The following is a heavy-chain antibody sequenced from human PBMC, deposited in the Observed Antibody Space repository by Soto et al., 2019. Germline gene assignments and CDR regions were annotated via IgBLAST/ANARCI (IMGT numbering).Heavy chain of an antibody. CDR1: GFTFSSYE. CDR3: ARPGYYYDSSGYYPWWYFDL. V-gene: IGHV3-48*03. CDR2: ISSSGSTI. D-gene: IGHD3-22*01. Sequence: GGSLRLSCAASGFTFSSYEMNWARQAPGKGLEWVSYISSSGSTIYYADSVKGRFTISRDNAKNSLYLQMNSLRAGDTAVYYCARPGYYYDSSGYYPWWYFDLWGRGAPV. J-gene: IGHJ2*01.